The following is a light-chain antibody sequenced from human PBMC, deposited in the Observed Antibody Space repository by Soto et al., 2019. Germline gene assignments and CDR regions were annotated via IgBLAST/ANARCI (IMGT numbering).Light chain of an antibody. J-gene: IGKJ4*01. CDR2: EAS. CDR3: QQSYSTPLT. V-gene: IGKV1-39*01. Sequence: IPMTHSPSSLSTSLLYRFTINFRASQSISTYLNWYQQKPGKAPKLLIYEASNLQGGVPSRFSGSGSGTDFTLTITSLQPEDFAAYYCQQSYSTPLTFGGGTKVDI. CDR1: QSISTY.